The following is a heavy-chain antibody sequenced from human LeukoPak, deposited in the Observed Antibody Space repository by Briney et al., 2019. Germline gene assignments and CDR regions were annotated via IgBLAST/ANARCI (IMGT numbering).Heavy chain of an antibody. Sequence: ASVKVSCKASGGTFSSYAISWVRQAPGQGLEWMGRIIPIFGTANYAQKFQGRVTITTDESTGTAYMELSSLRSEDTAVYYCARGQDDGYHIFDYWGQGTLVTVSS. CDR1: GGTFSSYA. CDR2: IIPIFGTA. D-gene: IGHD4-17*01. CDR3: ARGQDDGYHIFDY. V-gene: IGHV1-69*05. J-gene: IGHJ4*02.